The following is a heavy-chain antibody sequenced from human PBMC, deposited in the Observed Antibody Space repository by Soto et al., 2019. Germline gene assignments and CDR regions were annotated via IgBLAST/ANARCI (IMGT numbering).Heavy chain of an antibody. CDR3: ARDRIAARPRGWFDP. V-gene: IGHV4-30-2*01. Sequence: SQTLSLTCAVSGVSINSGTYSWSWIRQPPGKGLEWVGYISHRGNTYYNSSLRSRVAISLDTSKNQFSLRLSSVTAADTAVYYCARDRIAARPRGWFDPWGQGTLVTVSS. CDR1: GVSINSGTYS. CDR2: ISHRGNT. D-gene: IGHD6-6*01. J-gene: IGHJ5*02.